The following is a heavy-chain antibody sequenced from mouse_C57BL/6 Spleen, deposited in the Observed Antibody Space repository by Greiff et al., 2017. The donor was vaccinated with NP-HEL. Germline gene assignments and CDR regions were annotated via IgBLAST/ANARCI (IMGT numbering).Heavy chain of an antibody. CDR1: GYTFTDYN. D-gene: IGHD2-5*01. CDR3: ARGGYSNYVWYFDV. CDR2: INPNNGGT. J-gene: IGHJ1*03. V-gene: IGHV1-18*01. Sequence: VQLKQSGPELVKPGASVKIPCKASGYTFTDYNMDWVKQSHGKSLEWIGDINPNNGGTIYNQKFKGKATLTVDKSSSTAYMELRSLTSEDTAVYYCARGGYSNYVWYFDVWGTGTTVTVSS.